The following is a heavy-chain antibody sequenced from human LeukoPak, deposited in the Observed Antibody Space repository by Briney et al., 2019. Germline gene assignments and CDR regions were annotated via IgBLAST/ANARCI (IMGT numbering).Heavy chain of an antibody. CDR1: DDSMRNRSYY. CDR3: ARLFLHHHTLTGYGGYYFDS. V-gene: IGHV4-39*01. D-gene: IGHD3-9*01. J-gene: IGHJ4*02. Sequence: SETLSLTCIVSDDSMRNRSYYWGWIRRPPGMGLEWIGSVYHSGSTFINPSLTSRVAISVDTSRNQFSLRLTSVTAADTATYYCARLFLHHHTLTGYGGYYFDSWGQGTLVAVSS. CDR2: VYHSGST.